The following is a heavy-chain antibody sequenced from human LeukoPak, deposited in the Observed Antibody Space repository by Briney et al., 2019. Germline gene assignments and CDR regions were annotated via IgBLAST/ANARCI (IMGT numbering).Heavy chain of an antibody. J-gene: IGHJ6*02. Sequence: GGSLRLSCAASGFTFSDYYMSWIRQAPGKGLEWVSYISSSGSTIYYADSVKGRFTISRDNAKNSLYLQMNSLRAEDTAVYYCANPPPPGMSEDYYYYYGMDVWGQGTTVTVSS. D-gene: IGHD1-1*01. CDR2: ISSSGSTI. V-gene: IGHV3-11*01. CDR3: ANPPPPGMSEDYYYYYGMDV. CDR1: GFTFSDYY.